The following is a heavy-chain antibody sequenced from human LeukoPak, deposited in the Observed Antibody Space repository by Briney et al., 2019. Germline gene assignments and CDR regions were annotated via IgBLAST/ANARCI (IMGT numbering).Heavy chain of an antibody. D-gene: IGHD6-13*01. CDR2: IIPIFGTA. Sequence: GASVKVSCKPSGGTFNNNAVAWVRQAPGQGLEWMGQIIPIFGTASYAPKFQGRVAITADELSTTAYMELSSLISEDTAVYYCTRDTLAASAPGYFDSWGQGSLVTVSS. CDR3: TRDTLAASAPGYFDS. J-gene: IGHJ4*02. V-gene: IGHV1-69*13. CDR1: GGTFNNNA.